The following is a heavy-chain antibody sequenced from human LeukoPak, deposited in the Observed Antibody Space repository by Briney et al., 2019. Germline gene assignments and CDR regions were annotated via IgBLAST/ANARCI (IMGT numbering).Heavy chain of an antibody. CDR3: ARDTRELHLLGY. Sequence: ASVKVSCKASGYTFTSYYMHWVRQAPGQGLEWMGIINPSGGSTSYAQKFQGKVTMTRDTSTSTVYMELSSLRSEDTAVYYCARDTRELHLLGYWGQGTLVTVSS. V-gene: IGHV1-46*01. CDR1: GYTFTSYY. D-gene: IGHD1-26*01. J-gene: IGHJ4*02. CDR2: INPSGGST.